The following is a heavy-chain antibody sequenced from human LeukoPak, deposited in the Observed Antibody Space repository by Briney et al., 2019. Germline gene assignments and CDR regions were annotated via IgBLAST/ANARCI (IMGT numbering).Heavy chain of an antibody. CDR1: GYTFISYD. V-gene: IGHV1-46*01. CDR3: AKDET. J-gene: IGHJ5*02. Sequence: ASVKVSCKASGYTFISYDIHWVRQAPGQGLEWMGIINPSGGSTSYTQKFQGRLTMTRDMSTSTVHMELSSLRFEDTAVYYCAKDETWGQGTLVTVSS. CDR2: INPSGGST.